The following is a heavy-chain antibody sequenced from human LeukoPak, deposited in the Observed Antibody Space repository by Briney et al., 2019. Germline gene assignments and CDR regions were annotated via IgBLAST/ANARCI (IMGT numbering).Heavy chain of an antibody. CDR2: IKQDGSEK. V-gene: IGHV3-7*01. CDR1: GFTFSSYG. CDR3: ARSFVATRPDD. Sequence: GGSLRLSCAASGFTFSSYGMSWVRQAPGKGLEWVANIKQDGSEKYYVDSVKGRFTISRDNAKNSLFLQMNSLRAEDTAVYYCARSFVATRPDDWGQGTLVTVSS. D-gene: IGHD5-12*01. J-gene: IGHJ4*02.